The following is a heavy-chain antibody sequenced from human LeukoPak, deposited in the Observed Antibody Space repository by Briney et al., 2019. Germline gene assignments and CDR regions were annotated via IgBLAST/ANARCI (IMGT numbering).Heavy chain of an antibody. Sequence: SETLSLTCSVSGASICNSTYYWGWIRQPPGKGLEWIGGISYTESPYFNPSLKSRVTMSLDTSKNQFSLKLSPVTATDTAVYYCPRDQDYFDTWGQGTLVTVSS. CDR2: ISYTESP. J-gene: IGHJ5*02. CDR1: GASICNSTYY. D-gene: IGHD4-11*01. V-gene: IGHV4-39*07. CDR3: PRDQDYFDT.